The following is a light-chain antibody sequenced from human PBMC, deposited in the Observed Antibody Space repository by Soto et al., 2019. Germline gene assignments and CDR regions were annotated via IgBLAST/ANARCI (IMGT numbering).Light chain of an antibody. CDR2: GGS. CDR3: HCHQFRTSPVYT. CDR1: QSVSSGY. J-gene: IGKJ2*01. V-gene: IGKV3-20*01. Sequence: VLTQSPGTLSLSPGERATLSCRVSQSVSSGYLAWYQQKPGQAPRLLIYGGSNRAAGIPDRFSGSGSGADFTLTITRLEPEDFAMYFCHCHQFRTSPVYTFGQGTNLEIK.